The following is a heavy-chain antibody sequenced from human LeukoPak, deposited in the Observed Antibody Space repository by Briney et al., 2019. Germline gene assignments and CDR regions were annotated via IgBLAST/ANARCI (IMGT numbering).Heavy chain of an antibody. D-gene: IGHD4-23*01. CDR3: ARGARWAYYFDY. CDR1: GFTFSDYY. V-gene: IGHV3-11*01. Sequence: GGSLRLSCTASGFTFSDYYMSWIRQTPGKGLEWLSYISTRGNTIQYADSVKGRFTISRDNANNSVFLQMNNLRAEDSAIYYCARGARWAYYFDYWGQGSLVTVSS. CDR2: ISTRGNTI. J-gene: IGHJ4*02.